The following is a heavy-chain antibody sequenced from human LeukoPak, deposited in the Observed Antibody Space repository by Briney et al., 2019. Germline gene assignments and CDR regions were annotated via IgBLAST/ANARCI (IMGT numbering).Heavy chain of an antibody. CDR2: ISYDGSNK. CDR3: ARGVVVAATPDY. CDR1: GFTFSRYA. D-gene: IGHD2-15*01. J-gene: IGHJ4*02. V-gene: IGHV3-30*04. Sequence: PGGSLRLSCAASGFTFSRYAMHWVRQAPGKGLECVAVISYDGSNKYYADSVKGRFTISRDNSKNTLYLQMNSLRAEDTAVYYCARGVVVAATPDYWGQGTLVTVSS.